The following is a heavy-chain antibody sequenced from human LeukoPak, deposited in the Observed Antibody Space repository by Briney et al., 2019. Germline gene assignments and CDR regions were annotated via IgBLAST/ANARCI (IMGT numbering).Heavy chain of an antibody. V-gene: IGHV5-51*01. CDR3: ARHSYYDSSGYYTPVDY. D-gene: IGHD3-22*01. CDR2: IYPGDSDT. Sequence: PGESLKISCKGSGYSFTSYWIGWVRQMPGKGLEWMGIIYPGDSDTRYSPSFQGQVTISADKSISTAYLQWSSLKASDTAMYYCARHSYYDSSGYYTPVDYWGQGTLVTVSS. J-gene: IGHJ4*02. CDR1: GYSFTSYW.